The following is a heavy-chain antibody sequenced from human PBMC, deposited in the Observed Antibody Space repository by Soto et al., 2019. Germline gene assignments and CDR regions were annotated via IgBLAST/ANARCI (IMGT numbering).Heavy chain of an antibody. D-gene: IGHD4-17*01. CDR1: GDFVSSVSYH. J-gene: IGHJ4*02. Sequence: QVQLQESGPRLVKPSETLSLTCSVAGDFVSSVSYHWSWIRQSPGRGLEWIGYIYYGGITNYNPSLESRVTMSLDTSNNQFSLNLRSVSASDTAVYYCARQLESTVYNHRGQGTLVTVSS. V-gene: IGHV4-61*01. CDR2: IYYGGIT. CDR3: ARQLESTVYNH.